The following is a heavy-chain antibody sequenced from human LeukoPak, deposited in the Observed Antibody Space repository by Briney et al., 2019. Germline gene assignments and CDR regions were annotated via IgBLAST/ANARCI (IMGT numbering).Heavy chain of an antibody. D-gene: IGHD3-10*01. V-gene: IGHV3-53*01. Sequence: GGSLRLSCAASGFTVSSNYMSWVRQAPGKGLEWVSVIYSGGSTYYADSVKGRFTISRDNSKNTLYLQMNSLRAEDTAVYYCARVGSGGYRNWFDPWGQGTLVTVSS. CDR3: ARVGSGGYRNWFDP. CDR1: GFTVSSNY. CDR2: IYSGGST. J-gene: IGHJ5*02.